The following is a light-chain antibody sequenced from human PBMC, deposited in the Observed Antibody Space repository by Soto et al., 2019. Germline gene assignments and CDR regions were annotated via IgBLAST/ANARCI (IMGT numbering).Light chain of an antibody. CDR1: QDISIW. Sequence: DIQMTQSPSSVSASVGDRVSITCRASQDISIWLAWYQQKPGRAPKLLIYTASSLQSGVPSRFSGSGSGTDFTITITSLQPDDCANYYCQQGDSFPWAFGQGTKVEI. CDR3: QQGDSFPWA. CDR2: TAS. J-gene: IGKJ1*01. V-gene: IGKV1-12*01.